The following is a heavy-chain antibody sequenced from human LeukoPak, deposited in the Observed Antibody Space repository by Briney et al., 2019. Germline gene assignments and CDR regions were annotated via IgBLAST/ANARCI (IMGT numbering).Heavy chain of an antibody. J-gene: IGHJ4*02. D-gene: IGHD2-2*02. CDR3: SIGYCRRTSCYNPGPFDY. V-gene: IGHV3-9*03. CDR2: ISWNSGSI. Sequence: PGRSLRLSCAASGFTFDDYAMHWVRQAPGKGLEWVSGISWNSGSIGYADSVKGRFTISRDNAKNSLYLQMNSLRAEDMALYYCSIGYCRRTSCYNPGPFDYWGQGTLVTVSS. CDR1: GFTFDDYA.